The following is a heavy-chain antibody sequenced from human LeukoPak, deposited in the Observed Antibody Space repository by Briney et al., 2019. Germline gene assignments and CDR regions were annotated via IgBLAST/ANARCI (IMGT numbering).Heavy chain of an antibody. Sequence: SETLSLTCTVSGGSISSGDYYWSWIRQPPGKGLEWIGYIYYSGSTNYNPSLKSRVTISVDTSKNQFSLKLSSVTAADTAVYYCAREKGSGWFYYFDYWGQGTLVTVSS. D-gene: IGHD6-19*01. CDR3: AREKGSGWFYYFDY. CDR1: GGSISSGDYY. J-gene: IGHJ4*02. CDR2: IYYSGST. V-gene: IGHV4-61*08.